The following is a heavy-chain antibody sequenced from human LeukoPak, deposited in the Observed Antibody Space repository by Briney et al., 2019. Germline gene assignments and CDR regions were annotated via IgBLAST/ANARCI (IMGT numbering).Heavy chain of an antibody. CDR1: GGSINSANYY. CDR2: IYYSETT. J-gene: IGHJ6*03. Sequence: SETLSLTCTVSGGSINSANYYWGWLRQPPRKGLEWIGSIYYSETTYDNPALKSRVTISIETSKNPFSLKLSSVTASDTAVYYCARQRADYYYYYVDVWGKGTTVAVS. CDR3: ARQRADYYYYYVDV. V-gene: IGHV4-39*01.